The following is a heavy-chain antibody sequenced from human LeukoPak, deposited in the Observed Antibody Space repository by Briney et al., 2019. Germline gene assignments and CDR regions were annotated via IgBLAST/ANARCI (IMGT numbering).Heavy chain of an antibody. CDR1: GFTFSSYA. D-gene: IGHD2-15*01. V-gene: IGHV3-23*01. CDR2: ITGSGGNT. CDR3: AKGAYCSGGNCYLGDLDY. Sequence: GGSLRLSCAASGFTFSSYAMHWVRQAPGKGLEWVSVITGSGGNTFYADSVKGRFTISRDNSKNTLYLQMNSLRVEDTAVYYCAKGAYCSGGNCYLGDLDYWGQGTLVTVSS. J-gene: IGHJ4*02.